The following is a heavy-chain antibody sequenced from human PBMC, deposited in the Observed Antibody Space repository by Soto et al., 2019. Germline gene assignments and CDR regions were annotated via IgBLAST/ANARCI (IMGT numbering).Heavy chain of an antibody. D-gene: IGHD5-18*01. Sequence: SVKVSCKASGGTFSSYTISWVRQAPGQGLEWMGRIIPILGIANYAQKFQGRVTITADKSTSTAYMELSSLRSEDTAVYYCARPEQLYNDAFDIWGQGTMVTVSS. V-gene: IGHV1-69*02. CDR1: GGTFSSYT. J-gene: IGHJ3*02. CDR2: IIPILGIA. CDR3: ARPEQLYNDAFDI.